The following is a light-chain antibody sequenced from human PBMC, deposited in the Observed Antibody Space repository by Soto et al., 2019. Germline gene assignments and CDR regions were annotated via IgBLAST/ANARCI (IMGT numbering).Light chain of an antibody. CDR2: GTS. CDR3: QESGSSTGT. Sequence: LFFSLGEGPTLTARATQPVSRMYLSWFQQKPGQASRLXIYGTSTRATGIPVRFCGSGSGTDSTRTIGLVLPDELALYSWQESGSSTGTFSRGTKVDI. J-gene: IGKJ1*01. CDR1: QPVSRMY. V-gene: IGKV3-20*01.